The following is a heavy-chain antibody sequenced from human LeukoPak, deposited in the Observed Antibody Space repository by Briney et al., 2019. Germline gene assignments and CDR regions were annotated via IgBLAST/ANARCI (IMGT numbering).Heavy chain of an antibody. Sequence: SETLSLTCTVSGDSISNYFWSWIRQPPGKGLEWIGYIYTSGSTNYNPSLKSRVTISVDTSENQFSLNLTSVTAADTAVYYCARSYSRSSHFDNWGQGTLVTVSS. D-gene: IGHD6-6*01. CDR1: GDSISNYF. CDR3: ARSYSRSSHFDN. V-gene: IGHV4-4*09. CDR2: IYTSGST. J-gene: IGHJ4*02.